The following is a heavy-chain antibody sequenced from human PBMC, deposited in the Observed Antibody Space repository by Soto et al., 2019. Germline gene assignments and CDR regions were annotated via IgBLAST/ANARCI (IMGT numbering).Heavy chain of an antibody. CDR3: AKDLSIVATMGGFDY. V-gene: IGHV3-23*01. CDR2: ISGSGGST. D-gene: IGHD5-12*01. J-gene: IGHJ4*02. Sequence: GSLRLSCAASGFTFSSYAMSWVRQAPGKGLEWVSAISGSGGSTYYADSVKGRFTISRDNSKNTLYLQMNSLRAEDTAVYYCAKDLSIVATMGGFDYWGQGTLVTSPQ. CDR1: GFTFSSYA.